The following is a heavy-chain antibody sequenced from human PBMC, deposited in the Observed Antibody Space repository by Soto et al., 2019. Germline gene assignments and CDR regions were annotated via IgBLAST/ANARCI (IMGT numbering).Heavy chain of an antibody. D-gene: IGHD2-2*01. CDR2: TYYRSKWYN. J-gene: IGHJ6*02. CDR3: ARDTHCSSTSCYRNGYYGMDV. Sequence: SQTLSLTCAISGDSVSSNSAAWNWIRQSPSRGLEWLGRTYYRSKWYNDYAVSVKSRITINPDTSKNQFSLQLNSVTPEDTAVYYCARDTHCSSTSCYRNGYYGMDVWGQGTTVTVYS. V-gene: IGHV6-1*01. CDR1: GDSVSSNSAA.